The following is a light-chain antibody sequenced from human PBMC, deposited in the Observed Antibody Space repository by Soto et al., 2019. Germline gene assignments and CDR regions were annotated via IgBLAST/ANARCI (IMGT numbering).Light chain of an antibody. CDR1: SSNIGNNY. J-gene: IGLJ1*01. V-gene: IGLV1-51*01. Sequence: QSVLTQPPSVSAAPGQKGTISCSGSSSNIGNNYVSWYQQLPGTAPKLLIYDNNQRPSGIPDRFSGSKSGTSATLGITGLQTGDEADYYCTSYTRDTALVFGTGTKVTVL. CDR2: DNN. CDR3: TSYTRDTALV.